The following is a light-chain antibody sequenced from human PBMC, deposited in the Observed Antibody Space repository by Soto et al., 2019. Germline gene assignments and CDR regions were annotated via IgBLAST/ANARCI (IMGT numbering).Light chain of an antibody. V-gene: IGLV2-11*01. Sequence: QSALTQPRSVSGSPGQSVTISCTGTSSDVGGDNYVSWYQQHPGKAPKLMIYDVSKRPSGVPDRFSGSQSGNTASLTMSGLQAEDEAEYYCCSYSGSYTWFGGGTKLTVL. CDR3: CSYSGSYTW. J-gene: IGLJ3*02. CDR2: DVS. CDR1: SSDVGGDNY.